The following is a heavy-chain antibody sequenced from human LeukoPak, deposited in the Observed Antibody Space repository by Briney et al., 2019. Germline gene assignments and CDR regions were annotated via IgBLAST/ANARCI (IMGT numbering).Heavy chain of an antibody. Sequence: GGSLRLSCAASGFTFSSYSMNWVRQAPGKGLEWVSSISSCSSYIYYADSVKGRFTISRDNAKNSLYLQMNSLRAEDTAVYYCARDQGGSYYRDAFDIWGQGTMVTVSS. V-gene: IGHV3-21*01. CDR1: GFTFSSYS. D-gene: IGHD1-26*01. J-gene: IGHJ3*02. CDR2: ISSCSSYI. CDR3: ARDQGGSYYRDAFDI.